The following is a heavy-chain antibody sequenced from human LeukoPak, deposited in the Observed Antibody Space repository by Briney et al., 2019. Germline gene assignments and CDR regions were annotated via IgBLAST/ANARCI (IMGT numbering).Heavy chain of an antibody. CDR1: GGSISSYY. D-gene: IGHD3-3*01. CDR3: ASLRFLEWSDWYFDL. J-gene: IGHJ2*01. V-gene: IGHV4-59*01. Sequence: SETLSLTCTVSGGSISSYYWSWIRQPPRKGLEWVGYIYYSGSTNYNPSLKSRVTISVDTSKNQFSLKLSSVTAADTAVYYCASLRFLEWSDWYFDLWGRGTLVTVSS. CDR2: IYYSGST.